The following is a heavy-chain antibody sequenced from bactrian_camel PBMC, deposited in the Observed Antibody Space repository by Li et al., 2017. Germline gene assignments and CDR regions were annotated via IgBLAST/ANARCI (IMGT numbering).Heavy chain of an antibody. CDR2: SLRNGRT. J-gene: IGHJ4*01. CDR3: AVGSETYDSPSAEPGPVCDYKY. V-gene: IGHV3S55*01. CDR1: GYTTYS. Sequence: HVQLVESGGGSVQAGGSLRLSCSVSGYTTYSMAWFRQAPGKEREGVAGSLRNGRTTYADSVKGRFTISKDNAQNTLSLQMHSLKLEDSAMYYCAVGSETYDSPSAEPGPVCDYKYWGQGTQVTVS. D-gene: IGHD4*01.